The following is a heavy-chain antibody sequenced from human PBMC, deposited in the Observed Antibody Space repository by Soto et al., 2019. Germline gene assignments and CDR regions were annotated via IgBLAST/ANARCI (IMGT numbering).Heavy chain of an antibody. D-gene: IGHD3-16*02. Sequence: QLQLVQSGAEVKKPGSSVKVSCKASGGTFSAYAISWVRQAPGQGLEWMGGILPLSGTTNYTQRFQGRVTIRADKSTSTAYMELSSLRSEDTAVYYCARANPTKYYDYVWGDYRRGGMDVWGQGTTVTVSS. CDR2: ILPLSGTT. J-gene: IGHJ6*02. CDR3: ARANPTKYYDYVWGDYRRGGMDV. V-gene: IGHV1-69*06. CDR1: GGTFSAYA.